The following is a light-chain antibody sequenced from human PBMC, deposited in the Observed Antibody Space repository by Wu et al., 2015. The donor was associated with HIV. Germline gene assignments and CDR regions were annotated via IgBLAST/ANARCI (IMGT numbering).Light chain of an antibody. Sequence: EIVLTQSPGTLSLSPGERATLSCRASQSVSSNYLAWYQQKPGQAPRLLIYGASRRATGIPDRFSGSGSGTDFTLTISRLEPEDSAVYYCQQYGGSPSITFGQGTRLEIK. CDR3: QQYGGSPSIT. J-gene: IGKJ5*01. CDR2: GAS. V-gene: IGKV3-20*01. CDR1: QSVSSNY.